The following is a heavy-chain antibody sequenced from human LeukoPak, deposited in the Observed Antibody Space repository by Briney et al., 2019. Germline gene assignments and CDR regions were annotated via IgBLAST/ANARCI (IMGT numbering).Heavy chain of an antibody. J-gene: IGHJ1*01. CDR2: IKSKTDGETT. CDR1: GFAFSKIW. D-gene: IGHD6-6*01. CDR3: TSLVL. V-gene: IGHV3-15*01. Sequence: GGSLRLSCVASGFAFSKIWMSWVNQAPGKGLEWVGRIKSKTDGETTGYAAFVQGRFTISRDDSKNTLYLDMNSLETEDAAVYYCTSLVLWGQGTPVIVSS.